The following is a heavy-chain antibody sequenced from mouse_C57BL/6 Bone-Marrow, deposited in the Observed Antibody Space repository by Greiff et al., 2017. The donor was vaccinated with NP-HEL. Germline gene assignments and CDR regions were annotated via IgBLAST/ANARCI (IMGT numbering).Heavy chain of an antibody. CDR2: INYDGSST. J-gene: IGHJ1*03. D-gene: IGHD3-1*01. V-gene: IGHV5-16*01. Sequence: EVHLVESEGGLVQPGSSMKLSCTASGFTFSDYYMAWVRQVPEKGLEWVANINYDGSSTYYLDSLKSRFIISRDNAKNILYLQMSSLKSEDTATYYCARDLGVSYWYFDVWGTGTTVTVSS. CDR1: GFTFSDYY. CDR3: ARDLGVSYWYFDV.